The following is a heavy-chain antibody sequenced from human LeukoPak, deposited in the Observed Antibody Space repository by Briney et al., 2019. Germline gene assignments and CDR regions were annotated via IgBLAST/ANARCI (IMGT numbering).Heavy chain of an antibody. D-gene: IGHD6-19*01. V-gene: IGHV3-48*03. J-gene: IGHJ5*02. Sequence: RGSLRLSCAASGFTFSSYEMNWVRQASGKGLEWVSYISSSGSTIYYADSVKGRFTISRDNAKNSLYLQMNSLRAEDTAVYYCARYSSGWTASYNWFDPWGQGTLVTVCS. CDR3: ARYSSGWTASYNWFDP. CDR1: GFTFSSYE. CDR2: ISSSGSTI.